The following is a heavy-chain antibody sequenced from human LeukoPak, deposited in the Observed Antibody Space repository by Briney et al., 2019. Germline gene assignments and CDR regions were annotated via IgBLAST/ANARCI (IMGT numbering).Heavy chain of an antibody. V-gene: IGHV3-72*01. CDR1: GFTFSDHY. CDR3: ARGRVTTLYYFDY. D-gene: IGHD4-17*01. Sequence: PGGSLRLSCAASGFTFSDHYMDWVRQAPGKGLEWVGRTRNKANSYTTEYAASVKGRFTISRDDSKNSLYLQINSLKTEDTAVYYCARGRVTTLYYFDYWGQGTLVTVPS. J-gene: IGHJ4*02. CDR2: TRNKANSYTT.